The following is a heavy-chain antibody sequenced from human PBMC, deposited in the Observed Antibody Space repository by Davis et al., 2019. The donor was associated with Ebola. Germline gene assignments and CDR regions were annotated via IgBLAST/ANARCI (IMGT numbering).Heavy chain of an antibody. J-gene: IGHJ3*02. V-gene: IGHV3-7*01. CDR1: GFTFSSYW. CDR2: IKQDGSEK. CDR3: ARDLKPNDSSGYYYTAFDI. D-gene: IGHD3-22*01. Sequence: GESLKISCAASGFTFSSYWMSWVRQAPGKGLEWVANIKQDGSEKYYVDSVKGRFTISRDNAKNSLYLQMNSLRAEDTAVYYCARDLKPNDSSGYYYTAFDIWGQGTMVTVSS.